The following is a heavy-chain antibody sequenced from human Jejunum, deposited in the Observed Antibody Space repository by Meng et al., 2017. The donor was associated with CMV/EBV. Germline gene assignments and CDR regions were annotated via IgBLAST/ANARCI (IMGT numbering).Heavy chain of an antibody. V-gene: IGHV1-2*02. Sequence: YTVTDHYIHWVPQAPGQGLEWMSWINPNTGGTNYAQIFQGRITMTWDTSISAAYMKLTSLTSDDTAVYYCARGGYDFWSAKSPFDYWGQGTLVTVSS. D-gene: IGHD3-3*01. CDR1: YTVTDHY. CDR3: ARGGYDFWSAKSPFDY. CDR2: INPNTGGT. J-gene: IGHJ4*02.